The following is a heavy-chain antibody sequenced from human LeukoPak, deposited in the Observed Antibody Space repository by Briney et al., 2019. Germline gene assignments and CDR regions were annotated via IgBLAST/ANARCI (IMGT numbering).Heavy chain of an antibody. V-gene: IGHV1-69*05. CDR2: IIPIFDTA. Sequence: SVKVSCKASGGTLSSNSISWVRQAPGQGLEWMGGIIPIFDTANYAQKIQGRVTITTDESTNTAYMELSSLTSEDTAVYYCARVGGCQRIPPAVDIWGQGTRIIVSS. J-gene: IGHJ3*02. CDR1: GGTLSSNS. D-gene: IGHD4/OR15-4a*01. CDR3: ARVGGCQRIPPAVDI.